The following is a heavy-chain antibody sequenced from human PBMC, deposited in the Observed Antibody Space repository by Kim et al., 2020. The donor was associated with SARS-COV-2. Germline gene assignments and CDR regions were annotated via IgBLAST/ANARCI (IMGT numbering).Heavy chain of an antibody. J-gene: IGHJ4*02. CDR1: GGSLFRNY. Sequence: SETLSLTCAVSGGSLFRNYWTWIRQPPGKGLEWIGEINHSGSTKFYDPSLESRVTISVDTSRNQFSLRLTSVTAADTAVYYCARVPFYYGGFDYWGQGTLVTVSS. CDR3: ARVPFYYGGFDY. CDR2: INHSGST. D-gene: IGHD3-3*01. V-gene: IGHV4-34*01.